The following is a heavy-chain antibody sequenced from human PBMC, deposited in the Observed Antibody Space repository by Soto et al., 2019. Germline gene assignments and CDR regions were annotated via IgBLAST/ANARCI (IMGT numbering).Heavy chain of an antibody. CDR1: GFTFSSYA. CDR2: ISGSGGST. CDR3: AKATLIRFLALGGFDP. Sequence: QPGGSLRLSCAASGFTFSSYAMSWVRQAPGKGLEWVSAISGSGGSTYYADSVKGRFTISRDNSKNTLYLQMNSLRAEDTAVYYCAKATLIRFLALGGFDPWGQGTLVTVSS. V-gene: IGHV3-23*01. D-gene: IGHD3-3*01. J-gene: IGHJ5*02.